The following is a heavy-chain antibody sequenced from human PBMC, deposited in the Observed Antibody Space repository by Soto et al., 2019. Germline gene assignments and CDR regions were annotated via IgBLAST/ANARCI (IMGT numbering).Heavy chain of an antibody. CDR2: IYYSGST. J-gene: IGHJ4*02. V-gene: IGHV4-59*01. CDR3: ARGGIGTTYY. CDR1: GGSISSYY. Sequence: SETLSLTCTVSGGSISSYYWSWIRQPPGKGLEWIGYIYYSGSTNYNPSLKSRVTISVDTSKNQFSLKLSSVTAADTAVYYCARGGIGTTYYWGQGTLVTVSS. D-gene: IGHD1-1*01.